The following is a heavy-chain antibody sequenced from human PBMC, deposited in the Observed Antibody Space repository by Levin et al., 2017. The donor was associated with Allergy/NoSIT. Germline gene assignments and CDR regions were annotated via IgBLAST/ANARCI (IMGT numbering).Heavy chain of an antibody. D-gene: IGHD5-12*01. Sequence: SETLSLTCTVSGGSISSSSYYWGWIRQPPGKGLEWIGSIYYSGSTYYSPSLKSRVTISVDTSKNQFSLKLSSVTAADTAVYYCAEQGVATMGLDYWGQGTLVTVSS. CDR1: GGSISSSSYY. CDR3: AEQGVATMGLDY. V-gene: IGHV4-39*01. CDR2: IYYSGST. J-gene: IGHJ4*02.